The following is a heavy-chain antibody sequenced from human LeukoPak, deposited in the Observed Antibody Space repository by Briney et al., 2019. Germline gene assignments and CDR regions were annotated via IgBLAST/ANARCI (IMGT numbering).Heavy chain of an antibody. CDR1: GFTFSSYS. J-gene: IGHJ4*02. Sequence: GGSLRLSCAASGFTFSSYSMNWVRQAPGKGLEWVSSISSSSSYIYYADSVKGRFTISRGNAKNSLYLQMNSLRAEDTAVYYCARDAGASTEPSRHWGQGTLVTVSS. V-gene: IGHV3-21*01. D-gene: IGHD3-10*01. CDR2: ISSSSSYI. CDR3: ARDAGASTEPSRH.